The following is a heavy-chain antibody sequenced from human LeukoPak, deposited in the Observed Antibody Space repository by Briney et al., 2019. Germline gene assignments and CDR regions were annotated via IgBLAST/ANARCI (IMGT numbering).Heavy chain of an antibody. CDR3: ASQSHHCSSTSCYMDV. D-gene: IGHD2-2*01. CDR2: IIPIFGTA. V-gene: IGHV1-69*01. CDR1: GGTFSSYA. J-gene: IGHJ6*03. Sequence: SVKVSCKASGGTFSSYAISWVRQAPGQGLEWMGGIIPIFGTANYAQKFQGRVTITADESTSTAYMELSSLRSEDTAVYYCASQSHHCSSTSCYMDVWGEGTTVTVSS.